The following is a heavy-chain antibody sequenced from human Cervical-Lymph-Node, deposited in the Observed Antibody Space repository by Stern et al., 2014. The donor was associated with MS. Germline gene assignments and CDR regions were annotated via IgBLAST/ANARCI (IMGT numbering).Heavy chain of an antibody. J-gene: IGHJ6*02. V-gene: IGHV4-59*01. CDR2: FYYSGGT. CDR3: ARVQGIAARTGDYYYYGMDV. Sequence: QVQLQESGPGLVKPSETLSLTCTVSGGSISSYYWSWIRQPPEKGLEWIGYFYYSGGTYFNPSLKSRVTISVDTSKNQFSLKLGSVTAADTAVYYCARVQGIAARTGDYYYYGMDVWGQGTTVTVSS. D-gene: IGHD6-6*01. CDR1: GGSISSYY.